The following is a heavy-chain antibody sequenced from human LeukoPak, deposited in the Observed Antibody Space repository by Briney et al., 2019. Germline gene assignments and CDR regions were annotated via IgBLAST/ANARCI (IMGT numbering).Heavy chain of an antibody. J-gene: IGHJ4*02. CDR2: ISYDGSNK. Sequence: PGRSLRLSCAASGFTFSSYGMHWVRQAPGKGLEWVAVISYDGSNKYYADSVKGRFTISRDNSKNTLYLQMNSLRGEDTAVYYCATKGMEWLHQWGQGTLVTVSS. D-gene: IGHD5-24*01. CDR1: GFTFSSYG. CDR3: ATKGMEWLHQ. V-gene: IGHV3-30*03.